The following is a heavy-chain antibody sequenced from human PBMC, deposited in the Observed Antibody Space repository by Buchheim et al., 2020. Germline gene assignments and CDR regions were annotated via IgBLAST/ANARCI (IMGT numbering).Heavy chain of an antibody. D-gene: IGHD3-3*01. CDR3: AKEAYFWSGYYNGSPNWFDP. J-gene: IGHJ5*02. CDR1: GFSFSSYA. Sequence: EVQLLESGGGLVQPGGSLRLSCAASGFSFSSYAMSWVRQAPGKGLEWVSAISGSCGSTYYADSVKSRFTISRVNSKNKLFLQMNSLRAEDTAVYYCAKEAYFWSGYYNGSPNWFDPWGQGTL. V-gene: IGHV3-23*01. CDR2: ISGSCGST.